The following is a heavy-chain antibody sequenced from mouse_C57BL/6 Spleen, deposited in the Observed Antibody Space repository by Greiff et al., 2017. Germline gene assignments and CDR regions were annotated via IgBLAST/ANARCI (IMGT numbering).Heavy chain of an antibody. CDR1: GYAFSSYW. J-gene: IGHJ3*01. V-gene: IGHV1-80*01. CDR2: IYPGDGDT. Sequence: VQLQQSGAELVKPGASVKISCKASGYAFSSYWMNWVKQWPGKGLEWIGQIYPGDGDTNYNGKFKGKATLTADKSSSTAYMQLSSLSSEDSAFYCCARGDYYGSSWFAYWGQGTLVTVSA. CDR3: ARGDYYGSSWFAY. D-gene: IGHD1-1*01.